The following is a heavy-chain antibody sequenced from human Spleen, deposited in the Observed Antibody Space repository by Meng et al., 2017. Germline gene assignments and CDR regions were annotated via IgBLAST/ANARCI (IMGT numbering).Heavy chain of an antibody. D-gene: IGHD3-22*01. CDR2: ITWTRGSI. V-gene: IGHV3-9*01. CDR1: GFTFDDYA. Sequence: GGSLRLSCAASGFTFDDYAMNWVRQAPGKGLEWVSAITWTRGSIGYADSVKGRFTISRDNAKNSLYLQMNSLRAEDTALYYCTKGGWRTYRSYYDSSGYPPFDYWGQGTLVTVSS. J-gene: IGHJ4*02. CDR3: TKGGWRTYRSYYDSSGYPPFDY.